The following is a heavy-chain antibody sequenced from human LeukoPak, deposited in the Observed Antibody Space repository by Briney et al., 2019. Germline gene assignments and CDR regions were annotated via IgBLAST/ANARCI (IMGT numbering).Heavy chain of an antibody. CDR2: INPSGGST. V-gene: IGHV1-46*01. CDR1: GYTFTSYY. J-gene: IGHJ6*03. Sequence: ASVKVSCKASGYTFTSYYMHWVRQAPGQGPEWMGIINPSGGSTSYAQKFQGRVTMTRDMSTSTVYMELSSLRSEDTAVYYCARAEADDDYGSKYYYYYYYMDVWGKGTTVTVSS. D-gene: IGHD4/OR15-4a*01. CDR3: ARAEADDDYGSKYYYYYYYMDV.